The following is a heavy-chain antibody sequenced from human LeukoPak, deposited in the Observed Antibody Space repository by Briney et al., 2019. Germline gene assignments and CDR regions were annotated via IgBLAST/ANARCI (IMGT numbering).Heavy chain of an antibody. J-gene: IGHJ3*02. CDR3: ARGLQSSGYAFDI. D-gene: IGHD6-19*01. V-gene: IGHV6-1*01. Sequence: SQTLSLTCAISGDSVSSNSAAWNWIRQSPSRGLEWLGRKHYRSKWYNDYAVSVKSRITISPDTSKNQFSLQLNSVTPEDTAVYCCARGLQSSGYAFDIWGQGTMVTVSS. CDR1: GDSVSSNSAA. CDR2: KHYRSKWYN.